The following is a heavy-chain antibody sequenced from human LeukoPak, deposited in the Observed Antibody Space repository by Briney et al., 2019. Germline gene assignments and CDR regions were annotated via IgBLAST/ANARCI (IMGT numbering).Heavy chain of an antibody. CDR1: GFTFNSNW. CDR3: ARGLGDGYNN. CDR2: INGDGDTT. D-gene: IGHD5-24*01. V-gene: IGHV3-74*01. J-gene: IGHJ4*02. Sequence: GGSLRLSCAASGFTFNSNWMQWVRQAPGKGLVWVSGINGDGDTTRYADSVKGRFTISRDNAKNTLYLQINSLRVDDTAVYYCARGLGDGYNNWGQGTLVTVSS.